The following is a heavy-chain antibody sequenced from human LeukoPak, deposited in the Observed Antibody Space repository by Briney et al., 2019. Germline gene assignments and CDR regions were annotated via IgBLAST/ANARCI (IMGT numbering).Heavy chain of an antibody. V-gene: IGHV1-8*01. CDR1: GYSFTNSD. Sequence: ASVKVSCKASGYSFTNSDIHWVRQSTGQGLEWMGWMNPKSGDTGSVEKFQGRITMTRNTSISTVYMELRSLGSEDTAVYYCARDVPYHMTLFREVRRGYYFDYWGQGTLVTVSS. CDR3: ARDVPYHMTLFREVRRGYYFDY. J-gene: IGHJ4*02. CDR2: MNPKSGDT. D-gene: IGHD3-10*01.